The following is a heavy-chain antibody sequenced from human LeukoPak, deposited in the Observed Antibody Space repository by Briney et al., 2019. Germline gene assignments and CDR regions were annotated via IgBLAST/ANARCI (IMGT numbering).Heavy chain of an antibody. D-gene: IGHD3-9*01. Sequence: SETLSLTCTIFGGSFSGYSWTWIRQPPGEGLEWIGEIKHSGGTNYNPSLKSRVTISVDTSKNQFSLKLSSVTAADTAVYYCARGELRYFDWLPWGQGTLVTVSS. CDR2: IKHSGGT. CDR1: GGSFSGYS. J-gene: IGHJ4*02. CDR3: ARGELRYFDWLP. V-gene: IGHV4-34*01.